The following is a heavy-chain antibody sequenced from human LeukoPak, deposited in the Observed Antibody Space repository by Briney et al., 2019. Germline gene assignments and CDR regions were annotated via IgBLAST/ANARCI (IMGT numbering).Heavy chain of an antibody. Sequence: LSGRSLRLSCAASGFTFDDYAMHWVRHAPGKGLEWVSGISWNSGSIGYADSVKGRFTISRDNAKNSLYLQMNSLRAEDTALYYCAKGATYGDQYWYFDLWGRGTLVTVSS. CDR2: ISWNSGSI. CDR3: AKGATYGDQYWYFDL. CDR1: GFTFDDYA. D-gene: IGHD4-17*01. J-gene: IGHJ2*01. V-gene: IGHV3-9*01.